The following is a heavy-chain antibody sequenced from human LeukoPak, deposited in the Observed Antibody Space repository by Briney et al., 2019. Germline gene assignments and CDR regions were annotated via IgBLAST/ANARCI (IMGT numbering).Heavy chain of an antibody. J-gene: IGHJ4*02. Sequence: ASVKVSCKASGYTFTSYGISWVRQAPGQGLEWMGWISAYNGNTNYAQKLQGRVTMTTDTSTSTAYMELRSLRSDDTAVYSCARGYYDILTGYYPLDYWGQGTLVTVSS. V-gene: IGHV1-18*01. CDR1: GYTFTSYG. CDR3: ARGYYDILTGYYPLDY. CDR2: ISAYNGNT. D-gene: IGHD3-9*01.